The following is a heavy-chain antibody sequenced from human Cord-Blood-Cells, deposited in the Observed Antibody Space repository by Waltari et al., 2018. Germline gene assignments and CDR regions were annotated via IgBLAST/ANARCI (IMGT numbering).Heavy chain of an antibody. CDR1: GFPLTSSA. CDR2: ISGSGGST. V-gene: IGHV3-23*01. CDR3: AKGRRAFDI. Sequence: EVQLLESGGGLVQPGASARPSVPASGFPLTSSARSWVRQDPGKGLECVSAISGSGGSTYYADSVKGRFTISRDNSKNTLYLQMNSLRAEDTAVYYCAKGRRAFDIWGQGTMVTVSS. J-gene: IGHJ3*02.